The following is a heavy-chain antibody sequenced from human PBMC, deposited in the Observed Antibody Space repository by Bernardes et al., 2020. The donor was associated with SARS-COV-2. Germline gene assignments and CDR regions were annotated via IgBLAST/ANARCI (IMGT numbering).Heavy chain of an antibody. V-gene: IGHV4-59*08. CDR2: IYFSGST. Sequence: SETLSLTCTVSGGSIGSYYWTWIRQPPGKGLEWIGYIYFSGSTNYNPSLKSRATISVDTSKNQFSLNLSSVTAADTAVYYCTRGVEISGEVVLYYYGLDVWGQGTTVTVSS. D-gene: IGHD3-3*01. J-gene: IGHJ6*02. CDR1: GGSIGSYY. CDR3: TRGVEISGEVVLYYYGLDV.